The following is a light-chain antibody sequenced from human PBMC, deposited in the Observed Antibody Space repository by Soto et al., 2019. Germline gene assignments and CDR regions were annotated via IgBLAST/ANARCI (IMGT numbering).Light chain of an antibody. CDR3: QQYNNWPPYT. CDR2: GAS. CDR1: QSVSSN. Sequence: EIVMTQSPATLSVSPGERATLSCRASQSVSSNLAWYQQNPGQAPRLLIYGASTRATGIPDRFSGSGSGTEFTRTISSLQSEDFAVYYCQQYNNWPPYTFGQGTKLQIK. J-gene: IGKJ2*01. V-gene: IGKV3-15*01.